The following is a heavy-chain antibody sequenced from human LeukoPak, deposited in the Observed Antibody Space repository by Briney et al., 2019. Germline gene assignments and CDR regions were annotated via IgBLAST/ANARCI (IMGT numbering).Heavy chain of an antibody. CDR2: TYSGGGT. D-gene: IGHD4-17*01. Sequence: GGSLRLSCAVSGFTVSSNYMYWVRQAPGKGLEWVSVTYSGGGTYYADSVKGRFTISRDDSKNTLYLQMNSLRAEDTAVYYCARLPPVRDYYYMDVWGKGTTVTVSS. CDR1: GFTVSSNY. CDR3: ARLPPVRDYYYMDV. J-gene: IGHJ6*03. V-gene: IGHV3-53*01.